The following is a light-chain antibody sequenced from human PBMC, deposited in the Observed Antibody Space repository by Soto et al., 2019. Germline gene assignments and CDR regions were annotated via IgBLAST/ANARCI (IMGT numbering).Light chain of an antibody. Sequence: DIVMTQSPLSLPVTPGEPASMSCRSNQSLLHSNGFNYVDGYLQKPGQSPRLLIYLGVDRASGVTVGFSGNGLGTDLTLAINRMEAEDIVGYLGMQALECPLTFGPGEKVDSK. CDR2: LGV. V-gene: IGKV2-28*01. CDR3: MQALECPLT. CDR1: QSLLHSNGFNY. J-gene: IGKJ3*01.